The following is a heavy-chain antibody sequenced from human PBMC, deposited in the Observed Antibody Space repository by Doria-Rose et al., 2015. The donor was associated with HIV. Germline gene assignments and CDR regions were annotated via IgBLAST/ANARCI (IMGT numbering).Heavy chain of an antibody. CDR1: GVSLSSPGMG. Sequence: QVQLVQSGPVLVKPTETLTLTCTVSGVSLSSPGMGVSWIRQPPGKALEWLAIIFSDDERSYKTSLKSRLTISRVTSKSQLVLTMTDVDPVDTATYYCARIKSSRWYHKYYFDFWGQGTLVIVSA. CDR2: IFSDDER. J-gene: IGHJ4*02. V-gene: IGHV2-26*01. CDR3: ARIKSSRWYHKYYFDF. D-gene: IGHD6-13*01.